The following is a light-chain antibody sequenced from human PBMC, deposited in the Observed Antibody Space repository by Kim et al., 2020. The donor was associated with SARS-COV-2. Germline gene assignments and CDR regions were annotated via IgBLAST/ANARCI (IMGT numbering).Light chain of an antibody. CDR3: SSYRRSGTFV. Sequence: QSALTQPASVSGSPGQSITISCTGTTNDVGNYNSVSWFQQHPGKAPKLMSYDVNKRPSGVSDRFSGSKSGNTASLTISGLQAEDEADYYCSSYRRSGTFVFGTGTKVTVL. CDR2: DVN. CDR1: TNDVGNYNS. J-gene: IGLJ1*01. V-gene: IGLV2-14*03.